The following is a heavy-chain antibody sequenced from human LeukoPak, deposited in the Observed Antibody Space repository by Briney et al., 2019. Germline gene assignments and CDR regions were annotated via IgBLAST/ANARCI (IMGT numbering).Heavy chain of an antibody. CDR3: AKDNRAVGTSVFES. CDR1: GFTFIDYA. D-gene: IGHD4-23*01. CDR2: ISNSGYT. Sequence: GGSLGLFRATAGFTFIDYAMSWVRQAPGKGLEGVPSISNSGYTYNADSVKGGFTLSRDSSKNTVYLQIYSVREEDTRIYNCAKDNRAVGTSVFESWGQGTLVSVSS. V-gene: IGHV3-23*01. J-gene: IGHJ4*02.